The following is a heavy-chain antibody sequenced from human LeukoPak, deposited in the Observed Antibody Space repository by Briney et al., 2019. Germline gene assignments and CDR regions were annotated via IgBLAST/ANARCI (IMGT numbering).Heavy chain of an antibody. Sequence: SETLSLTCTVSGGSISSYYWSWIRQPPGKGLEWIGYIYYSGSANYNPSLKSRVTISVDTSKNQFSLKLSSVTAADTAVYYCARRDTMVLGAFDIWGQGTMVTVSS. CDR3: ARRDTMVLGAFDI. J-gene: IGHJ3*02. CDR1: GGSISSYY. V-gene: IGHV4-59*08. CDR2: IYYSGSA. D-gene: IGHD2-8*01.